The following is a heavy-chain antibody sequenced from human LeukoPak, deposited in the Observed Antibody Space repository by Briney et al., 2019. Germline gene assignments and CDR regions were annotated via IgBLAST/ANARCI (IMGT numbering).Heavy chain of an antibody. J-gene: IGHJ4*02. CDR1: GGSFSGYY. Sequence: KPSETLSLTCAVYGGSFSGYYWSWIRQPPGKGLEWIGEINHSGSTNYNPSLKSRVTISVGTSKNQFSLKLSSVTAADTAVYYCAAYCSGGSCYSGWGQGTLVTVSS. CDR3: AAYCSGGSCYSG. V-gene: IGHV4-34*01. CDR2: INHSGST. D-gene: IGHD2-15*01.